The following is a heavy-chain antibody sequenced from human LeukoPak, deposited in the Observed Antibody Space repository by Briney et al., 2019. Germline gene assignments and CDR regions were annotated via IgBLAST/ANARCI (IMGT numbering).Heavy chain of an antibody. CDR1: GYTFTGYY. Sequence: ASVKVSRKASGYTFTGYYMHWVRQAPGQGLEWMGWINPNSGGTNYAQKFQGRVTMTRDTSISTAYMELSRLRSDDTAVYYCARAWERYYDFWSGPKVDVWGKGTTVTVSS. CDR3: ARAWERYYDFWSGPKVDV. V-gene: IGHV1-2*02. D-gene: IGHD3-3*01. CDR2: INPNSGGT. J-gene: IGHJ6*04.